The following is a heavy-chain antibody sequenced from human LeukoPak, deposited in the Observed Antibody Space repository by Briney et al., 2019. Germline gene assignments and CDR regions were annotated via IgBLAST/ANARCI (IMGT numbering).Heavy chain of an antibody. CDR3: ATRLITMIADWYFDL. Sequence: GASVKVSCKVSGYTLTELSMHWVRQAPGKGLEWMGGFDPEDGETIYAQKFQGRVTMTEDTSTDTAYMELSSLRPEDTAVYYCATRLITMIADWYFDLWGRGTLVTVSS. CDR1: GYTLTELS. J-gene: IGHJ2*01. CDR2: FDPEDGET. V-gene: IGHV1-24*01. D-gene: IGHD3-22*01.